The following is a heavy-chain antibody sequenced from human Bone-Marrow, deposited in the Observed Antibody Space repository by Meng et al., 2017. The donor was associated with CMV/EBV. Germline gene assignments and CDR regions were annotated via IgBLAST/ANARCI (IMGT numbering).Heavy chain of an antibody. CDR1: GFTFASYA. D-gene: IGHD6-13*01. CDR2: IWYDGSNK. J-gene: IGHJ6*02. CDR3: AKDLSESSSWYRDYYYGMDV. Sequence: GGSLRLSCAASGFTFASYAMSWVRQAPGKGLEWVAVIWYDGSNKYYADSVKGRFTISRDNSKNTLYLQMNSLRAEDTAVYYCAKDLSESSSWYRDYYYGMDVWGQGTTVTVSS. V-gene: IGHV3-33*06.